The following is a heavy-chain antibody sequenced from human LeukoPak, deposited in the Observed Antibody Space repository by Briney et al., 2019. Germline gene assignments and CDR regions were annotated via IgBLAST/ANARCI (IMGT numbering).Heavy chain of an antibody. D-gene: IGHD3-3*01. CDR2: ISENRYTT. V-gene: IGHV3-74*01. CDR1: GFTFSSHW. J-gene: IGHJ4*02. CDR3: AKSMEAGDFWSGLDY. Sequence: GGSLRLSCAASGFTFSSHWMHWVRQAPGKGLVWVSRISENRYTTNYADSVKGRFTISRDNAKNTVYLQMNSLRVEDTAVYYCAKSMEAGDFWSGLDYWGQGTLVTVSS.